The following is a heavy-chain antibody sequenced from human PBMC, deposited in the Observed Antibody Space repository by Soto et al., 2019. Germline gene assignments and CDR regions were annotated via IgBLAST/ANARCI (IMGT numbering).Heavy chain of an antibody. J-gene: IGHJ5*02. CDR1: GGSISSGGYY. CDR2: IYYSGST. V-gene: IGHV4-31*03. Sequence: QVQLQESGPGLVKPSQTLSLTCTVSGGSISSGGYYWSWIRQHPGKGLEWIGYIYYSGSTYYNPSLRRRVTLSVDTSKNQCSLKLSSVTAADTAVYYCARDDCSGGSCYLPPNWFDPWGQGTLVTVSS. D-gene: IGHD2-15*01. CDR3: ARDDCSGGSCYLPPNWFDP.